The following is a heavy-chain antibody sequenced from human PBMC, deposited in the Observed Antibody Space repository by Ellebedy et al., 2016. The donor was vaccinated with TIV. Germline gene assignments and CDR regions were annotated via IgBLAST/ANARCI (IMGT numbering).Heavy chain of an antibody. CDR1: GFTFSSYW. V-gene: IGHV3-74*01. CDR2: INSDGSST. Sequence: GESLKISCAASGFTFSSYWMHWVRQAPGKGLVWVSSINSDGSSTSYADSVKGRFTISRDNAKNTLYLQMNSLRAEDTAVYYCAKRVTMVRGVITYYHYAMDVWGQGTTVTVSS. D-gene: IGHD3-10*01. CDR3: AKRVTMVRGVITYYHYAMDV. J-gene: IGHJ6*02.